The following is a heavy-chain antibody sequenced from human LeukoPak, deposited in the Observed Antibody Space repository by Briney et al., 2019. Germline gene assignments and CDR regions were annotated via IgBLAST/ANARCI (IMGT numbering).Heavy chain of an antibody. V-gene: IGHV1-46*01. Sequence: ASVKVSCKASGYTFTSYYMHWVRQAPGQGLEWMGIINPSGGSTSYAQKFQGRVTMTRDMSTSTVYMELSSLRSEDTAVYYCARDSSSVLGLYYYYMDVWGKGTTVTVSS. CDR3: ARDSSSVLGLYYYYMDV. CDR2: INPSGGST. D-gene: IGHD2/OR15-2a*01. CDR1: GYTFTSYY. J-gene: IGHJ6*03.